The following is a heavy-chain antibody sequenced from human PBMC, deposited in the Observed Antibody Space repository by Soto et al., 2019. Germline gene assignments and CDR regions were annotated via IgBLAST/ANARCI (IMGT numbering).Heavy chain of an antibody. D-gene: IGHD6-19*01. J-gene: IGHJ4*02. CDR3: SRGYSHGWYAFVDY. CDR2: IYYSGTT. CDR1: GGSISYRNYY. V-gene: IGHV4-39*01. Sequence: SETLSLTCTVSGGSISYRNYYWGWIRQPPGKGLEWIASIYYSGTTYYNPSLKSRVSMSVDTSKNQFSLRLSSVTAADTVVYYCSRGYSHGWYAFVDYWGLGTLVTVSS.